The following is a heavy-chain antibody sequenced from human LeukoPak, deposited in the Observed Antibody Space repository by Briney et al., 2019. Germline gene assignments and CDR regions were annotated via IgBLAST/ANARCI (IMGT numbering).Heavy chain of an antibody. D-gene: IGHD5-12*01. CDR2: IDPSNSYT. V-gene: IGHV5-10-1*01. CDR3: ARLGGYDSY. J-gene: IGHJ4*02. CDR1: GYNFATYW. Sequence: GESLQISCKGSGYNFATYWISWVRQLPGKGLEWMGRIDPSNSYTNYSPSFQGHVTISADKSINTAYLQWRSLKASDNAIYYCARLGGYDSYWGQGSLVTVSS.